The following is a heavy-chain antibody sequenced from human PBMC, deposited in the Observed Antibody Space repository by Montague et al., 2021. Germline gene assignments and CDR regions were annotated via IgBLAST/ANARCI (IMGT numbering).Heavy chain of an antibody. CDR1: GFPFSSYA. CDR3: TKDQDDYGDYVDWVDT. D-gene: IGHD4-17*01. CDR2: ITSGGST. Sequence: SLRLSCAASGFPFSSYAMSWVRQAPGKGLKWVSRITSGGSTYYADSVTGRFTISRDNSKNTLYLQMNSLRAEDTAVYYCTKDQDDYGDYVDWVDTWGQGTLVTVSS. J-gene: IGHJ5*02. V-gene: IGHV3-23*01.